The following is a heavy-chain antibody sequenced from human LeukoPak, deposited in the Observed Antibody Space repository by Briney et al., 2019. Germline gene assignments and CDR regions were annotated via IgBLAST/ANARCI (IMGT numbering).Heavy chain of an antibody. CDR1: GGTFSSYA. V-gene: IGHV1-69*04. CDR2: IISIFGIA. D-gene: IGHD3-10*01. Sequence: ASVKVSCKASGGTFSSYAISWVRQAPGQGLEWMGRIISIFGIANYAQKFQGRVTITADKSTSTAYMELSSLRSEDTAVYYCARVIHYYGSGRERYYGMDVWGQGTTVTVSS. CDR3: ARVIHYYGSGRERYYGMDV. J-gene: IGHJ6*02.